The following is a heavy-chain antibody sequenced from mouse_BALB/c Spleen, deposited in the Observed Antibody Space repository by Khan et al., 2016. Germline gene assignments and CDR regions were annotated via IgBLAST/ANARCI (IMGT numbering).Heavy chain of an antibody. V-gene: IGHV14-1*02. D-gene: IGHD2-12*01. J-gene: IGHJ3*01. CDR2: IDPENGHT. CDR1: GFNIKDYY. CDR3: AGEISYHTSRGFAY. Sequence: VQLKESGAELVRPGALVKLSCKASGFNIKDYYLHWVKQRPEQGLEWVGWIDPENGHTIYDPKFRGKASMTADTSSNTAYLQLSSLTSEDTAVYYCAGEISYHTSRGFAYWGQGTLVIVSA.